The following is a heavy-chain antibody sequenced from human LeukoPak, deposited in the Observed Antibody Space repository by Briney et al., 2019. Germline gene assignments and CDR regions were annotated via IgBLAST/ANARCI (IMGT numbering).Heavy chain of an antibody. CDR2: INPNSGGT. CDR3: ARQSYYDFWSGYYYFDY. V-gene: IGHV1-2*02. J-gene: IGHJ4*02. Sequence: ASVKVSCKASGYTFTGYYMHWVRQAPGQGLEWTGWINPNSGGTNYAQKFQGRVTMTRDTSISTAYMELSRLRSDDTAVYYCARQSYYDFWSGYYYFDYWGQGTLVTVSS. D-gene: IGHD3-3*01. CDR1: GYTFTGYY.